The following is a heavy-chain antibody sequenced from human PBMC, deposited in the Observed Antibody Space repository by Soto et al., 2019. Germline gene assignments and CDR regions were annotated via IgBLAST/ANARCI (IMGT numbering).Heavy chain of an antibody. Sequence: GASVKVSCKASGYTFTGYYMHWVRQAPGQGLEWMGWINPNSGGTNYAQKFQGWVTMTRDTSISTAYMELSRLRSDDTAVYYCARDSSGWYSAFDYWGQGTLVTVSS. CDR3: ARDSSGWYSAFDY. J-gene: IGHJ4*02. CDR1: GYTFTGYY. D-gene: IGHD6-19*01. V-gene: IGHV1-2*04. CDR2: INPNSGGT.